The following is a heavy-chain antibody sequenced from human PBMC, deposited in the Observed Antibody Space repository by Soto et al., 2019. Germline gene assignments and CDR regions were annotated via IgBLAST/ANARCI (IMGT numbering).Heavy chain of an antibody. D-gene: IGHD2-2*01. CDR1: GFTFSSYA. CDR2: ISYDGSNK. J-gene: IGHJ6*02. Sequence: QVQLVESGGGVVQPGRSLRLSCAASGFTFSSYAMHWVRQAPGKGLEWVAVISYDGSNKYYADSVKGRFTISRDNSKNPLYLQMNSLRAEDTAVYYCASDDGVLVPAASYYYYYYGMDVWGQGTTVTVSS. V-gene: IGHV3-30-3*01. CDR3: ASDDGVLVPAASYYYYYYGMDV.